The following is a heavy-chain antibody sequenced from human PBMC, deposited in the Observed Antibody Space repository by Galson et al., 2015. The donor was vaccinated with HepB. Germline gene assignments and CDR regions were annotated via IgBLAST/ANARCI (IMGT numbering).Heavy chain of an antibody. CDR3: ARTFYFDY. D-gene: IGHD3-16*01. V-gene: IGHV3-30*04. J-gene: IGHJ4*02. CDR2: LSSHGDNE. Sequence: SLRLSCAASGFTFSSYDMNWVRQAPGKGLEWVAVLSSHGDNEYYADSVKGRFTISRDNSENTVYLQMHSLRVEDTAVYYCARTFYFDYWGQGTLVTVSS. CDR1: GFTFSSYD.